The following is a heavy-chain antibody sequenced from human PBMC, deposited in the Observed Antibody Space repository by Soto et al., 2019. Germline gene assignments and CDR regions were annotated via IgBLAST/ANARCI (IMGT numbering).Heavy chain of an antibody. CDR2: IIPILGIA. CDR3: ARVGTRGSSWYPY. CDR1: GGTFSSYT. Sequence: QVQLVQSGAEVKKPGSSVKVSCKASGGTFSSYTISWVRQAPGQGLEWMGRIIPILGIANYAQKFQGRVTITADKSTSTAYMELSSLRSEDTAVYYCARVGTRGSSWYPYWGQGTLVTVSS. J-gene: IGHJ4*02. V-gene: IGHV1-69*02. D-gene: IGHD6-13*01.